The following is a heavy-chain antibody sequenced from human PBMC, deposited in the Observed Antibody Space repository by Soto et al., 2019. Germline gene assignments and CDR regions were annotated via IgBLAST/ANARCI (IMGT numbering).Heavy chain of an antibody. J-gene: IGHJ6*03. V-gene: IGHV4-59*08. Sequence: SETLSLTCTVSGGSISSYYWSWIRQPPGKGLEWIGYIYYSGSTNYNPSLKSRVTISVDTSKNQFSLKLSSVTAADTAVYYCARRSRIASRRGYYYYYMDVWGKGTTVTVSS. CDR2: IYYSGST. D-gene: IGHD6-6*01. CDR3: ARRSRIASRRGYYYYYMDV. CDR1: GGSISSYY.